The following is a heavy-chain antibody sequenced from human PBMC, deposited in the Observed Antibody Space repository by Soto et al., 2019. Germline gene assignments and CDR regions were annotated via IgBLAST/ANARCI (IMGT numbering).Heavy chain of an antibody. CDR2: IKQDGSEK. V-gene: IGHV3-7*03. J-gene: IGHJ4*02. D-gene: IGHD6-19*01. CDR1: GFTFSSYW. Sequence: PGGSLRLSCAASGFTFSSYWMSWVRQAPGKGLEWVANIKQDGSEKYYVDSVKGRFTISRDNAKNSLYLQMNSLRAEDTAVYYCARDLEFESIAVTMGGQGTLVTVSS. CDR3: ARDLEFESIAVTM.